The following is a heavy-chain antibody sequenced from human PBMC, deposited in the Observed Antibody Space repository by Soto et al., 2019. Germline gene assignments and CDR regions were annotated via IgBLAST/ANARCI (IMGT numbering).Heavy chain of an antibody. CDR1: EFTFSNYA. CDR3: ARDPNIVLVPAALRSYYYYYGMDV. V-gene: IGHV3-30*03. Sequence: PGGSLRLSCAASEFTFSNYAMHWVRQAPGKGLQWLAVISYDGNNKYYADSVEGRFTISRDNAKNSLYLQMNSLRAEDTAVYYCARDPNIVLVPAALRSYYYYYGMDVWGQGTTVTVSS. D-gene: IGHD2-2*01. J-gene: IGHJ6*02. CDR2: ISYDGNNK.